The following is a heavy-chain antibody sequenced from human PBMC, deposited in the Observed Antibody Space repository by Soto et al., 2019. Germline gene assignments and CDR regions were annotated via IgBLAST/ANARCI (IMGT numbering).Heavy chain of an antibody. J-gene: IGHJ6*02. V-gene: IGHV4-59*01. CDR1: GGSISSFS. D-gene: IGHD2-2*01. CDR2: IYFSGST. Sequence: QVQLQESGPGLVKPSETLSLTCTVSGGSISSFSWSWIRQPPGKGLEWIGYIYFSGSTNYNPSLKSRVTLSVDTSRNQFSLNLSSVTAADTAVYYCARGTGWSGMDVWGQGTTVTVSS. CDR3: ARGTGWSGMDV.